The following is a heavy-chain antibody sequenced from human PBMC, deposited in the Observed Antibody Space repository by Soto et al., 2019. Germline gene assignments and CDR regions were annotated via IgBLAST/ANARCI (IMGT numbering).Heavy chain of an antibody. J-gene: IGHJ4*02. CDR3: AGEKVGTTGIDF. V-gene: IGHV1-8*01. D-gene: IGHD1-26*01. Sequence: QAQLVQSGAEVKKPGASVKVSCKASGYTFTGYDINWVRQATGQGLEWMGWMNHNSGNTGYAQNFQGRVTMTRDNSIPTAYMELTSLRDDDSAVYYCAGEKVGTTGIDFWGQGTLVTVSS. CDR1: GYTFTGYD. CDR2: MNHNSGNT.